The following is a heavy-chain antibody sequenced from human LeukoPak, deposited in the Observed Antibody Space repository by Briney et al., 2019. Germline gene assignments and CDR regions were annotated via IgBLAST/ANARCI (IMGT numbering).Heavy chain of an antibody. D-gene: IGHD3-16*01. CDR1: AFTFSSYA. Sequence: GGSLRLSCAASAFTFSSYAMNWVRQAPGRGLEWVSAISGGGGSTHYADSVKGRFTISRDNSKNTLYLQMNSLRAEDTAVYYCAKGSSWGGRYYFDYWGQGTLVTVSS. J-gene: IGHJ4*02. CDR3: AKGSSWGGRYYFDY. V-gene: IGHV3-23*01. CDR2: ISGGGGST.